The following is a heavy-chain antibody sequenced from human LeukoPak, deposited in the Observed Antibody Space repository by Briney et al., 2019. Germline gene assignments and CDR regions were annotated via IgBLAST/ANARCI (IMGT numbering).Heavy chain of an antibody. J-gene: IGHJ4*02. CDR1: GYTFTSYY. V-gene: IGHV1-46*04. Sequence: ASVKVSCKASGYTFTSYYMHWVGQAPGQGLEWMGIINPSGGSTSYPQKLQGRVTMTRDTSTSTVYMELSSLRSEDTAVYYCARAANRDSSGYYEALDFWGQGTLVTVSS. CDR3: ARAANRDSSGYYEALDF. CDR2: INPSGGST. D-gene: IGHD3-22*01.